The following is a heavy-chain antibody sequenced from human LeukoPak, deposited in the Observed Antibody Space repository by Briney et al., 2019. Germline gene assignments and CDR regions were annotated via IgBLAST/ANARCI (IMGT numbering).Heavy chain of an antibody. Sequence: SGGSLRLSCAASGFTFSSYAMSWVRQAPGKGLEWVSAISGSGGSTYYADSVKGRFTISRDNSKNTLYLQMSSLRAEDTAEYYCAKGRGDGYNWRFDYWGQGTLVTVSS. D-gene: IGHD5-24*01. CDR3: AKGRGDGYNWRFDY. V-gene: IGHV3-23*01. J-gene: IGHJ4*02. CDR2: ISGSGGST. CDR1: GFTFSSYA.